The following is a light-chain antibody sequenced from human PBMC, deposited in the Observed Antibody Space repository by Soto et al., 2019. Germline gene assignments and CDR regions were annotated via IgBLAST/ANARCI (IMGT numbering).Light chain of an antibody. Sequence: EIVLTQSPGTLSLSPGERATLSCRASQSLTSNYLAWYQQKPGQAPRLLIYGASSRANGIPDRLTGSGSGTDFPLAISRLEPEDFAVYYCQQYESSPPSYTFGQGTKLEIK. CDR1: QSLTSNY. V-gene: IGKV3-20*01. CDR3: QQYESSPPSYT. CDR2: GAS. J-gene: IGKJ2*01.